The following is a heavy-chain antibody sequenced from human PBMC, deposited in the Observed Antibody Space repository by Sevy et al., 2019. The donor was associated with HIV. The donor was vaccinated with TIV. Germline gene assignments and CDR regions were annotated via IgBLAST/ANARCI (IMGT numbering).Heavy chain of an antibody. J-gene: IGHJ3*02. Sequence: ASVKVSCKTSGFTFSSSAVQWVRQVRGQRLEWIGWIVVGSDVTNYAQNFQERVTISRDVSTKTVYMDLTSLRSEDTAVYYCAAEDMTTFGGHLRVFDIWGQWTMVTVS. CDR1: GFTFSSSA. V-gene: IGHV1-58*01. D-gene: IGHD3-16*01. CDR2: IVVGSDVT. CDR3: AAEDMTTFGGHLRVFDI.